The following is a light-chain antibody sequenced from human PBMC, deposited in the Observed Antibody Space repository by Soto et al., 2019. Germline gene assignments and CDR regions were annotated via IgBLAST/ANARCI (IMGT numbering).Light chain of an antibody. Sequence: DIVMTQSPDSLAVSLGERATINCKSSQSVLYLAWYQQKPGQPPKLLIYWASTRESGVPDRFSGSGSGIDFTLTISSLQAEDVAVYYCQHYYSTPWTFGQGTMVEIK. J-gene: IGKJ1*01. V-gene: IGKV4-1*01. CDR2: WAS. CDR3: QHYYSTPWT. CDR1: QSVLY.